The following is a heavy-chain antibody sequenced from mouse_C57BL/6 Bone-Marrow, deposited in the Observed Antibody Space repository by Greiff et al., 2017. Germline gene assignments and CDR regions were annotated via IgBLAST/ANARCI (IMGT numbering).Heavy chain of an antibody. Sequence: VQLHHPFSYLFIPFSSVKLSCKASGYTFTSYWMHWVKQRPIQGLEWIGNIDPSDSETHYNQKFKDKATLTVDKSSSTAYMQLSSLTSEDSAVYYCARGITTVVADYWGQGTTLTVSS. D-gene: IGHD1-1*01. CDR2: IDPSDSET. CDR1: GYTFTSYW. V-gene: IGHV1-52*01. CDR3: ARGITTVVADY. J-gene: IGHJ2*01.